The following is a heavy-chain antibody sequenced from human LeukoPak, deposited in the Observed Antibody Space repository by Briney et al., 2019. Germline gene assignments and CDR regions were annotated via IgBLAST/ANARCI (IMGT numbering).Heavy chain of an antibody. CDR2: IYYSGST. J-gene: IGHJ4*02. V-gene: IGHV4-39*07. D-gene: IGHD3-22*01. CDR3: VREILYDSSAYNV. Sequence: SETLSLTCTVSGGSISSSSYYWGWIRQPPGKGLEWIGSIYYSGSTYYNPSLKSRVTISVDTSKNQFSLKLRSVTAADTAVYYCVREILYDSSAYNVWGQGTLVTVSS. CDR1: GGSISSSSYY.